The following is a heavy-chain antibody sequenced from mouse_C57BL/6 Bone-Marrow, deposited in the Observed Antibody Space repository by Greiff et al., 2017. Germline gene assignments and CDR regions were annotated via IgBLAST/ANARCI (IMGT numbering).Heavy chain of an antibody. CDR2: ISDGGSYT. J-gene: IGHJ1*03. D-gene: IGHD1-1*01. CDR1: GFTFSSYA. CDR3: ARDPPIATVVATDFDV. Sequence: EVKLQEPGGGLVKPGGSLKLSCAASGFTFSSYAMSWVRQTPEKRLEWVATISDGGSYTYYPDNVKGRFPISRDNAKNNLYLHMSHLKSEDTAMYYGARDPPIATVVATDFDVWGTGTTVTVAS. V-gene: IGHV5-4*01.